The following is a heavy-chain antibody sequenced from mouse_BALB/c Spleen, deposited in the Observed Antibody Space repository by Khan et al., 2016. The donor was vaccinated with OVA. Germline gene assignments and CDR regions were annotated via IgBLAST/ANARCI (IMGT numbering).Heavy chain of an antibody. V-gene: IGHV1-7*01. J-gene: IGHJ2*01. CDR1: GYTFTTYW. CDR2: INPTSGYT. CDR3: ARDRIDY. Sequence: LQQSGTELAKPGASVKMSCKASGYTFTTYWMHWVTQRPGQGLEWIGYINPTSGYTDYNEKFKDKATLSADKSSSTAYMQLSSLTSEDSAVYYCARDRIDYWGQGTTLTVSS.